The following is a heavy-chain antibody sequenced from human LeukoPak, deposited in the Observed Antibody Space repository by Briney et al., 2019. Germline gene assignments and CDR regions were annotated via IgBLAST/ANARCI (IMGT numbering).Heavy chain of an antibody. CDR3: ARWWEFGGVSPI. CDR1: GGSFSGYY. CDR2: INHSGST. Sequence: SETLSLTCAVYGGSFSGYYWSWIRQPPGKGLEWIGEINHSGSTNYNPSLKSRVTISVDTSKNQISLKLSSVTAADTAVYYCARWWEFGGVSPIWGQGTMVTVSS. V-gene: IGHV4-34*01. J-gene: IGHJ3*02. D-gene: IGHD3-16*01.